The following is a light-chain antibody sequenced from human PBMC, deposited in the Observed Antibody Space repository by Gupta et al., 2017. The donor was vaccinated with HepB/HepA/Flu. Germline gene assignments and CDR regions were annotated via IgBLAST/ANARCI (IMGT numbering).Light chain of an antibody. CDR3: QQSDSKPALT. Sequence: DIHMTQPPSSLSASVGDRVTITCRASQSISSYLNWYQQKPGKAPKLLIYAASSWQSGVPSRFSGSGYGTDVTLTISSRQPEDFAAYYCQQSDSKPALTFGRGTKVEIK. J-gene: IGKJ4*01. CDR2: AAS. V-gene: IGKV1-39*01. CDR1: QSISSY.